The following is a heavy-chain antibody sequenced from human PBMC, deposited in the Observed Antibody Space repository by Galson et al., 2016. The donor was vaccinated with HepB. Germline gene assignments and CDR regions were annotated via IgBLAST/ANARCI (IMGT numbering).Heavy chain of an antibody. CDR3: ARSVGSTDYYDSGDYFISWYFDL. D-gene: IGHD3-22*01. CDR1: GFIFSDYD. CDR2: ISSSGSTI. Sequence: SLRLSCAASGFIFSDYDMSWIRQAPGKGLEWVSYISSSGSTIYYAASVEARFTISRDNAKNSLYLQMNRLRAEDTAVYYCARSVGSTDYYDSGDYFISWYFDLWGRGTRVTVAS. V-gene: IGHV3-11*01. J-gene: IGHJ2*01.